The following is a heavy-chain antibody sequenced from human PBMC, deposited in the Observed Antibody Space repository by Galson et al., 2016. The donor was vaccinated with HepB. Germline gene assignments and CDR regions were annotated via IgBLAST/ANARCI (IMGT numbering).Heavy chain of an antibody. CDR1: GFTFSDYW. J-gene: IGHJ5*02. CDR2: INQDGSQK. D-gene: IGHD3-3*01. Sequence: SLRLSCAASGFTFSDYWMTWVRQAPGRGLEWVANINQDGSQKYYVDSVKGRFTISRDNAKNSLYLQMNSLTADDTAVYYCANFNVNPWGQGTLVTVSS. CDR3: ANFNVNP. V-gene: IGHV3-7*03.